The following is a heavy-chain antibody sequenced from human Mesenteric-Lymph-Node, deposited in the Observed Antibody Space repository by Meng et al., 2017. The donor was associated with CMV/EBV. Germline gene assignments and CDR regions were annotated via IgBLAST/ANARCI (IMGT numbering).Heavy chain of an antibody. CDR2: IIPIFGTA. V-gene: IGHV1-69*05. CDR3: ARDRGGNYYDSSGYYYGGVVDY. Sequence: SVKVSCKASAGTFSSYAIIWVRQAPGQGREWMGEIIPIFGTANYAQKFQGRVTITTDESTSTAYMELSSLRAEDTAVHYCARDRGGNYYDSSGYYYGGVVDYWGQGTMVTVSS. D-gene: IGHD3-22*01. CDR1: AGTFSSYA. J-gene: IGHJ4*02.